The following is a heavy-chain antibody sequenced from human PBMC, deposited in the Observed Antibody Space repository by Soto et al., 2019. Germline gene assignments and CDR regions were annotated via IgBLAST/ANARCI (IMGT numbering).Heavy chain of an antibody. CDR2: GSYSGTT. Sequence: PSETLSLTCTVSGVSVSSGSFYWAWIRQPPGKGLEWIGFGSYSGTTNYKPSLKSRVTISVDTSRSQISLKASSLTAADTAVYYCARGATVTQYDYWGQGTLVTVS. CDR1: GVSVSSGSFY. D-gene: IGHD4-17*01. CDR3: ARGATVTQYDY. J-gene: IGHJ4*02. V-gene: IGHV4-61*01.